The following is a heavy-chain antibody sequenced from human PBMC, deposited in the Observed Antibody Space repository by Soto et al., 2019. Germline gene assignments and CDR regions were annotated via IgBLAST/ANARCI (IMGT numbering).Heavy chain of an antibody. J-gene: IGHJ4*02. CDR2: INPNSGGT. V-gene: IGHV1-2*04. D-gene: IGHD6-13*01. CDR1: GYTFTGYY. Sequence: ASVKVSCKASGYTFTGYYMHWVRQAPGQGLEWMGWINPNSGGTNYAQKFQGWVTMTRDTSISTAYMELSRLRSDDTAVYYCARNGIAAAGTPVDYWGQGTLVTVSS. CDR3: ARNGIAAAGTPVDY.